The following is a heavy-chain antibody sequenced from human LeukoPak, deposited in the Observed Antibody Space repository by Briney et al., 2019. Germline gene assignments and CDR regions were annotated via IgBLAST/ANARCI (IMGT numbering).Heavy chain of an antibody. Sequence: GGSLRLSCAASRFTFSSYGMHWVRQAPGKGLEWVAFIRYVGSNKYYADSVKGRFTISRDNSKNTLYLQMNSLRAEDTAVYYCAKDHLGYCSSTSCSGGSDYWGQGTLVTVSS. V-gene: IGHV3-30*02. CDR2: IRYVGSNK. J-gene: IGHJ4*02. D-gene: IGHD2-2*01. CDR1: RFTFSSYG. CDR3: AKDHLGYCSSTSCSGGSDY.